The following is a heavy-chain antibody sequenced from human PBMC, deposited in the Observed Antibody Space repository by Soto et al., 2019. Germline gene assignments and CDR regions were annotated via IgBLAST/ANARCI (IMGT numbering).Heavy chain of an antibody. CDR1: GFTFSDCN. J-gene: IGHJ5*02. CDR3: ARGLGSSWFFL. V-gene: IGHV3-48*01. CDR2: ISGSGSPI. Sequence: GGSLRLSCSASGFTFSDCNMNWVRQAPGKGLEWLSYISGSGSPIFYADSVKGRFTISRDNARNSLYLQMNSLRAEDTAVYYCARGLGSSWFFLWGQGTLVTVSS. D-gene: IGHD6-13*01.